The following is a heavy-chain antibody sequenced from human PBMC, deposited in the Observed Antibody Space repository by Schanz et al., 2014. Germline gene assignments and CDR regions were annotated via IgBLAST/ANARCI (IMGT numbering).Heavy chain of an antibody. D-gene: IGHD2-15*01. CDR1: GFTFSDYY. CDR2: ISSDNNYI. J-gene: IGHJ6*02. V-gene: IGHV3-11*05. CDR3: AGAAYCRGAGCALYYALDV. Sequence: QVHLVESGGGLVKPGGSLRLSCAASGFTFSDYYMSWIRQAPGKGLEWVSYISSDNNYIYYADSVKGRFTISRDNAKNSLYLQMNSLRAEDTGVYYCAGAAYCRGAGCALYYALDVWGQGTTVTVSS.